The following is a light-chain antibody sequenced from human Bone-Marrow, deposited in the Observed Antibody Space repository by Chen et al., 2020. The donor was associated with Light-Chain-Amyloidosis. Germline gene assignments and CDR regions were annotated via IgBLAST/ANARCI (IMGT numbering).Light chain of an antibody. J-gene: IGLJ3*02. CDR2: EVT. Sequence: SALSQPASVSGAPGQSITISSTGASSDVDGYDYVYWYQQHPGKALKLIIYEVTHRPSGVSNRFSGSKSGNTASLTISGLQAEDEDDYYCNSNTSSSTVFGGGTRLTVL. V-gene: IGLV2-14*03. CDR1: SSDVDGYDY. CDR3: NSNTSSSTV.